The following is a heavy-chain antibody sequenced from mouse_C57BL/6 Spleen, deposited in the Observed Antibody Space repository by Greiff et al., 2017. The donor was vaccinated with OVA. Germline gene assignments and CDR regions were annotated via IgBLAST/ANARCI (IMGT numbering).Heavy chain of an antibody. V-gene: IGHV2-2*01. J-gene: IGHJ1*03. CDR2: IWSGGST. CDR1: GFSLTSYG. Sequence: VQRVESGPGLVQPSQSLSITCTVSGFSLTSYGVHWVRQSPGKGLEWLGVIWSGGSTDYNAAFISRLSISKDNSRSQVFFKMNSLQADDTAIYYCARNGGDGYFDVWGTGTTVTVSS. CDR3: ARNGGDGYFDV. D-gene: IGHD3-3*01.